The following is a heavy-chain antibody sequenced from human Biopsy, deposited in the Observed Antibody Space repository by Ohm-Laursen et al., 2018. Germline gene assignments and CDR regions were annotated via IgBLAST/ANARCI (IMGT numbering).Heavy chain of an antibody. D-gene: IGHD6-25*01. CDR2: INWNSGDI. CDR1: GFIFDNYG. J-gene: IGHJ4*01. Sequence: SLRLSRAASGFIFDNYGMHWVRQAPGKGLEWVSGINWNSGDIVYADSVKGRFTISRDNAKNSLSLQMNSLRAEDTALYYCARDRSGLTLTTLDFWGHGTLVTVSS. V-gene: IGHV3-9*01. CDR3: ARDRSGLTLTTLDF.